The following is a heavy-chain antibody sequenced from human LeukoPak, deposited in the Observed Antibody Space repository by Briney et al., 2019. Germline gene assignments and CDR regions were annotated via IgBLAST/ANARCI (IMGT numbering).Heavy chain of an antibody. CDR2: IIPIFGTA. CDR1: GGTFISYA. CDR3: ATQPATMIDY. Sequence: SVKVSCKASGGTFISYAISWVRQAPGQGLEWMGGIIPIFGTANYAQKFQGRVTITTDESASTAYMELSSLRSEDTAVYYCATQPATMIDYWGQGTLVTVSS. D-gene: IGHD5-24*01. V-gene: IGHV1-69*05. J-gene: IGHJ4*02.